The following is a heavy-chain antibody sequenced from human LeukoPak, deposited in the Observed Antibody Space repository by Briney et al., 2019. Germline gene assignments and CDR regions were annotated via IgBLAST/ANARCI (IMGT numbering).Heavy chain of an antibody. V-gene: IGHV4-59*01. CDR3: ARDRNTPHEPNWFDP. CDR1: GDSISSYY. D-gene: IGHD1-14*01. J-gene: IGHJ5*02. Sequence: PSETLSLTCTVSGDSISSYYWSWIRQPPGKALEWIGYIYYSGSTNYNPSLKSRVTMSVDTSKNQFSLKLSSVTAADTAVYFCARDRNTPHEPNWFDPWGQGTLVTVSS. CDR2: IYYSGST.